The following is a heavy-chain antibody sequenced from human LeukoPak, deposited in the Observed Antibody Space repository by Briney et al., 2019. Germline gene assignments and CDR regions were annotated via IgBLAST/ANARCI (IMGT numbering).Heavy chain of an antibody. CDR3: ARRYSSSWYFPFDY. CDR2: IHYSGST. Sequence: SGTLSLTCTVSGASIRSYYWSWIRQPPGKGLEWIGYIHYSGSTNYNPSLKSRVTISVDTSKNQFSLKLSSVTAADTAVYYCARRYSSSWYFPFDYWGQGTLVTVSS. CDR1: GASIRSYY. D-gene: IGHD6-13*01. J-gene: IGHJ4*02. V-gene: IGHV4-59*01.